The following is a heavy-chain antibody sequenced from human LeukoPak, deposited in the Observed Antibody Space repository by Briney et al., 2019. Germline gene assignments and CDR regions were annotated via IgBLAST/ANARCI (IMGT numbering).Heavy chain of an antibody. CDR1: GFTFSSYS. V-gene: IGHV3-48*04. D-gene: IGHD7-27*01. Sequence: GGSLRLSCAASGFTFSSYSMNWVRQAPGKGLEWVSYISSSSSTIYYADSVKGRFTISRDNAKNSLYLQMNSLRAEDTAVYYCAREKLGIGVDYWGQGTLVTVSP. J-gene: IGHJ4*02. CDR3: AREKLGIGVDY. CDR2: ISSSSSTI.